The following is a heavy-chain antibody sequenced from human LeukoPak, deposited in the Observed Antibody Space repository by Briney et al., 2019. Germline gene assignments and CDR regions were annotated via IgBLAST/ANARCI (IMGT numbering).Heavy chain of an antibody. CDR2: IKEDGTMK. CDR3: ARDTGFNTFDY. Sequence: GGSLRLSCAASGFTLRNFWMSWVRKAPGKGLEWVGNIKEDGTMKYYLDSVKGRVTISRDNARNSVHLQLDSLRAEDTAVYFCARDTGFNTFDYWGQGTLVTVSS. J-gene: IGHJ4*02. V-gene: IGHV3-7*05. D-gene: IGHD5-24*01. CDR1: GFTLRNFW.